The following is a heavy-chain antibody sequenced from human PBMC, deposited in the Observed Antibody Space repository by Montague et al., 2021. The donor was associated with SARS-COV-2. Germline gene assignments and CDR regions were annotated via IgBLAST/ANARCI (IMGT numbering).Heavy chain of an antibody. CDR1: GFSLSTSGMC. D-gene: IGHD1-26*01. CDR3: ARGIGWRSRVIFHP. J-gene: IGHJ5*02. V-gene: IGHV2-70*20. Sequence: PALVKPTQTLTLTCTFSGFSLSTSGMCVSWVRQPPGKALEWLALIDRDDEYYNTSLKTRPTISKDTSKNQVVLTLTNMDPVDTATYFCARGIGWRSRVIFHPLGQGTL. CDR2: IDRDDE.